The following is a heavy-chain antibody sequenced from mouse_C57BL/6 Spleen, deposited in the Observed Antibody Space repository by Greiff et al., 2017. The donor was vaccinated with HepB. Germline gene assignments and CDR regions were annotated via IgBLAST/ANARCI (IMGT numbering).Heavy chain of an antibody. CDR1: GYTFTDYY. D-gene: IGHD2-14*01. CDR3: ARRYPYYFDY. J-gene: IGHJ2*01. CDR2: INPNNGGT. Sequence: VQLQQSGPELVKPGASVKISCKASGYTFTDYYMNWVKQSHGKSLEWIGDINPNNGGTSYNQKFKGKATLTVDKSSSTAYMELRSLTSEASAVYDGARRYPYYFDYWGQGTTLTVSS. V-gene: IGHV1-26*01.